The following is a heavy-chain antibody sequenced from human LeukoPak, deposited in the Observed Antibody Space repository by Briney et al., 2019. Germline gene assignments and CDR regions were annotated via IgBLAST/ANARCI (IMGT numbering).Heavy chain of an antibody. CDR3: AKDFYSDGSGYRS. D-gene: IGHD3-22*01. CDR2: IQYDERNK. CDR1: GFTFSKYG. Sequence: GGSLRLSCAASGFTFSKYGMHWVRQTPGKGLEWVAFIQYDERNKYYSDSVKGRFTISRDNSKNTLYLQMTSLRAEDTAIYYCAKDFYSDGSGYRSWGQGTLVTVSS. J-gene: IGHJ4*02. V-gene: IGHV3-30*02.